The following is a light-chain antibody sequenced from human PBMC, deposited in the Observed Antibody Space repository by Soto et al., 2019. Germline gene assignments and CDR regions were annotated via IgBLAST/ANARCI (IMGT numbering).Light chain of an antibody. CDR2: GAS. V-gene: IGKV3-20*01. CDR1: HSVSSSH. J-gene: IGKJ4*01. Sequence: DIVLTQSPGTLSLSPGESVTLSCRASHSVSSSHLAWYQQKPGQAPRLFIYGASRRASGIPDRFSGSGSGTDFTLTISRLQPEDFAVYSCQHYGTSLTFGGGTKEEIK. CDR3: QHYGTSLT.